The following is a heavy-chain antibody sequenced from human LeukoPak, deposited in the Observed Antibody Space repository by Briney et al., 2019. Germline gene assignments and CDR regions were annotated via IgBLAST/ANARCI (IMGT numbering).Heavy chain of an antibody. CDR3: GKGKKVPSFLGVVIIEDYSNYRDV. CDR2: IRYDGSNK. D-gene: IGHD3-3*01. Sequence: GGSLRLSCAASGFTFKTFGMHWVRQAPGKGLEWVAFIRYDGSNKYYADSVKGRFTISRDDSKNTLYLQMNSLRAEDTAVYYCGKGKKVPSFLGVVIIEDYSNYRDVGGKGPTVTVS. J-gene: IGHJ6*03. V-gene: IGHV3-30*02. CDR1: GFTFKTFG.